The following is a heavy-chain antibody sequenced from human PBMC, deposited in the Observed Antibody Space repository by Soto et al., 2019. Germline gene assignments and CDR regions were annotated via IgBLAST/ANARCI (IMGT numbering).Heavy chain of an antibody. CDR3: AKDRGYSYGLVY. Sequence: GGSLRLSCAASGFTFSSYGMHWVRQAPGKGLEWVAVISYDGSNKYYADSVKGRFTISRDNSKNTLYLQMNSLRAEDTAVYYCAKDRGYSYGLVYWGQGT. V-gene: IGHV3-30*18. J-gene: IGHJ4*02. D-gene: IGHD5-18*01. CDR1: GFTFSSYG. CDR2: ISYDGSNK.